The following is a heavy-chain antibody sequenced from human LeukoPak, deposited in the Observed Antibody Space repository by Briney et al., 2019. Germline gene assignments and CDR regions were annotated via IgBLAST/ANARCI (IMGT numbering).Heavy chain of an antibody. V-gene: IGHV4-61*02. CDR2: IYTSGST. CDR3: ARVDTQGVPSP. Sequence: TLSLTCTVSGGSISSGSYYWSWIRQPAGRGLEWIGRIYTSGSTNYNPSLKSRVTMSVDTSKNQFSLKLSSVTAADTAVYHCARVDTQGVPSPWGQGILVTVSS. D-gene: IGHD3-16*01. CDR1: GGSISSGSYY. J-gene: IGHJ5*02.